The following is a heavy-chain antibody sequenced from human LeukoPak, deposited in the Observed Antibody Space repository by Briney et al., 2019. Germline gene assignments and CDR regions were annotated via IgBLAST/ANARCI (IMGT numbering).Heavy chain of an antibody. J-gene: IGHJ1*01. Sequence: ASVKVSCKASGYTFTGYYMHWVRQAPGRGLEWMGRINPNSGGTNYAQKFQGRVTMTRDTSIRTAYMELSRLRSDDTAVYYCARVVGATKEYFQHWGQGTLVTVSS. V-gene: IGHV1-2*06. CDR2: INPNSGGT. D-gene: IGHD1-26*01. CDR3: ARVVGATKEYFQH. CDR1: GYTFTGYY.